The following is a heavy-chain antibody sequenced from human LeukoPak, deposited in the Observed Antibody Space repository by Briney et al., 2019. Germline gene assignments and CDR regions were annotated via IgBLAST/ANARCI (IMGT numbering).Heavy chain of an antibody. CDR1: GFTFSSYG. J-gene: IGHJ6*02. CDR3: AKGRYYYYYGMDV. V-gene: IGHV3-30*18. Sequence: GGSLRLSCAASGFTFSSYGMHWVRQAPGKGLEWVAVISYDGSNKYYADSVKGRFTISRDNSENTLYLQMNSLRAEDTAVYYCAKGRYYYYYGMDVWGQGTTVTVSS. CDR2: ISYDGSNK.